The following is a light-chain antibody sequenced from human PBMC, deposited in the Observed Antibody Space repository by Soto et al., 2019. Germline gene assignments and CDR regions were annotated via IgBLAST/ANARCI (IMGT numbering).Light chain of an antibody. CDR3: CSYAPGNPYV. CDR1: SSDVGTYNL. CDR2: EVS. V-gene: IGLV2-23*02. J-gene: IGLJ1*01. Sequence: QSALTQPASVSGSPGQSITISCTGTSSDVGTYNLVSWYQQHPGKAPKLMIYEVSKWPSGVSSRFSGSKSGNTASLTISGLQAEDEADYYCCSYAPGNPYVFGTGTKLTVL.